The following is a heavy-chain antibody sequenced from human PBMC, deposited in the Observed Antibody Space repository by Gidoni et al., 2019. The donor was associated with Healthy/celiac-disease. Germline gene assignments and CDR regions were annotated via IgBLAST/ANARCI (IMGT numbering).Heavy chain of an antibody. V-gene: IGHV3-23*01. J-gene: IGHJ4*02. CDR2: ISGSGGST. CDR3: AKRGYFDGGAGTI. Sequence: EVQLLESGGGLVQPGGSLRLSCAASGFTFSSYAMSWVRQAPGKGLGWVSAISGSGGSTYYADSVKGRFTISRDNSKNTLYLQMNSLRAEDTAVYYCAKRGYFDGGAGTIWGQGTLVTVSS. D-gene: IGHD3-9*01. CDR1: GFTFSSYA.